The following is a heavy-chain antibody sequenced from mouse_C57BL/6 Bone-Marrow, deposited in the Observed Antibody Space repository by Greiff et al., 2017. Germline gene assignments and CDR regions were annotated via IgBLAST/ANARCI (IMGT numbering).Heavy chain of an antibody. V-gene: IGHV14-4*01. CDR2: IDPENGDT. CDR1: GFNIKDDY. J-gene: IGHJ3*01. CDR3: TTSGYYVGAY. Sequence: VQLQQSGAELVRPGASVKLSCTASGFNIKDDYMHWVKQRPEQGLEWIGWIDPENGDTEYASKFQGKATITADTSSNTAYLQLSSLTSEDTAVYYCTTSGYYVGAYWGQGTRVTVSA. D-gene: IGHD3-1*01.